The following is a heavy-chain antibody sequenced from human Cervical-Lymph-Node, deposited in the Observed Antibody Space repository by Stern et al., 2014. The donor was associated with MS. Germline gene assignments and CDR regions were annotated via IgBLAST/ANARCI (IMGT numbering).Heavy chain of an antibody. CDR2: ITSNSNYI. CDR3: ARGDSGSMDV. CDR1: GFRFSGYS. J-gene: IGHJ6*02. D-gene: IGHD6-19*01. Sequence: EDQLVESGGGLVKPGGSLRLSCEASGFRFSGYSMNWVRQAPGKGPEWVSSITSNSNYIFYEDSVKGRFTISRDNAMNSVYLQLNSLRANDTAVYYCARGDSGSMDVWGQGTTVTVSS. V-gene: IGHV3-21*01.